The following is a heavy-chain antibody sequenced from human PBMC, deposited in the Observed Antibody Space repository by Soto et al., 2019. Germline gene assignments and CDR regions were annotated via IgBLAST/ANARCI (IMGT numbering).Heavy chain of an antibody. CDR2: INPSGGST. D-gene: IGHD2-21*02. V-gene: IGHV1-46*01. CDR3: APSYGGNSGSAFDI. J-gene: IGHJ3*02. CDR1: GYTFTTYY. Sequence: QVQLVQSGAEVKKPGASVKVSCKASGYTFTTYYMHWVRQAPGQGLEWMGLINPSGGSTSYAQKFQGRRTMTRDTSTSTVYMELSSLRSEDTAVYYCAPSYGGNSGSAFDIWGQGTMVTVSS.